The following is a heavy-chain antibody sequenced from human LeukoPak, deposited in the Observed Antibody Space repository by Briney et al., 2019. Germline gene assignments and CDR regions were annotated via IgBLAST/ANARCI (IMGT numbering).Heavy chain of an antibody. D-gene: IGHD3-10*02. CDR3: AELGITMIGGV. J-gene: IGHJ6*04. Sequence: GGSLRLSCAASGFTFSSYWMSWVRQAPGKGLEWVSAISGSGGSTYYADSVKGRFTISRDNSKNSLYLQMNSLRAEDTAVYYCAELGITMIGGVWGKGTTVTISS. V-gene: IGHV3-23*01. CDR1: GFTFSSYW. CDR2: ISGSGGST.